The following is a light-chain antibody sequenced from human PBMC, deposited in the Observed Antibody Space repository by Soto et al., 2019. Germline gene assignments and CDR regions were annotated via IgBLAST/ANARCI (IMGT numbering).Light chain of an antibody. CDR2: DVN. Sequence: QSALTQPASVSGSPGQSIAISCTGTSGVVGGYNYVSWYQQHPGKAPKLMIYDVNNRPSGVSNRFSGSRSGNTASLTISGLQAEDEADYYCCSYTTSSTYVFGTGTKVTVL. J-gene: IGLJ1*01. CDR1: SGVVGGYNY. CDR3: CSYTTSSTYV. V-gene: IGLV2-14*03.